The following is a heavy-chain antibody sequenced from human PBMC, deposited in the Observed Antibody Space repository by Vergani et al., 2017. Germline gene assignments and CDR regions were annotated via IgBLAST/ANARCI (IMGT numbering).Heavy chain of an antibody. D-gene: IGHD3-3*02. CDR1: GYTFTSYY. J-gene: IGHJ4*02. CDR2: MNPNSGNT. CDR3: ARGDVNVYGSTRGHLVY. Sequence: QVQLVQSGAEVKKPGASVKVSCKASGYTFTSYYINWVRQATGQGLEWMGWMNPNSGNTGYAQKFQGRVTMTRNTSISTAYMELSSLRSEDTAVYYCARGDVNVYGSTRGHLVYWGQGTLVTVSS. V-gene: IGHV1-8*01.